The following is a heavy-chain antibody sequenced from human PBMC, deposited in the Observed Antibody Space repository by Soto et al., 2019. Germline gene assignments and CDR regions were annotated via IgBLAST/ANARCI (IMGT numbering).Heavy chain of an antibody. V-gene: IGHV1-18*01. Sequence: ASVKVSCKASGYTFTSYGISWVRQAPGQGLEWMGWISAYNGNTKYAQKLQGRVTMTTDTSTSTAYMELRSLRSDYTAVFYCARRWLLGYYYYGMDVWGQGTTVTVSS. CDR2: ISAYNGNT. CDR3: ARRWLLGYYYYGMDV. J-gene: IGHJ6*02. D-gene: IGHD2-21*02. CDR1: GYTFTSYG.